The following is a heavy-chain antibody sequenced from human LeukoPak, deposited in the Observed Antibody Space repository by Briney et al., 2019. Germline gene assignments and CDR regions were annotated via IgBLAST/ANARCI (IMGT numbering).Heavy chain of an antibody. Sequence: SETLSLTCAVYGGSFGDYYWNWIRQPPGKGLEWIGEINHSGNTNYNPSLKSRVTISVDTSKNQFSLKLSSVTAADTAVYYCARGGGSHGDWFDPWGQGTLVTVSS. J-gene: IGHJ5*02. CDR1: GGSFGDYY. V-gene: IGHV4-34*01. D-gene: IGHD1-26*01. CDR3: ARGGGSHGDWFDP. CDR2: INHSGNT.